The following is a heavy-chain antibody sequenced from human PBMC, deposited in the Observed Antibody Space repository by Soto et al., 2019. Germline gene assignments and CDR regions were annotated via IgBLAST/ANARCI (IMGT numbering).Heavy chain of an antibody. CDR1: GFTFSSYA. J-gene: IGHJ3*02. V-gene: IGHV3-23*01. CDR2: ISGSGGST. CDR3: AKGFEGSWIQRWLPGPFDI. D-gene: IGHD5-18*01. Sequence: EVQLLESGGGLVQPGGSLRLSCAASGFTFSSYALRWVRQAPGKGLEWVSAISGSGGSTYYADSVKGRFTISRDNAKNTLYLQMNSLRAEDTAVYYCAKGFEGSWIQRWLPGPFDIWGQGTMVTVSS.